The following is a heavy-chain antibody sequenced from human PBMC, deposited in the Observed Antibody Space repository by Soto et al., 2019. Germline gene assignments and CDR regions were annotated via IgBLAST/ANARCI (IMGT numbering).Heavy chain of an antibody. CDR2: IYYSGST. CDR3: ARGAYYYDSSGYYLELFDY. J-gene: IGHJ4*02. D-gene: IGHD3-22*01. CDR1: GGSISSYY. V-gene: IGHV4-59*01. Sequence: PSETLSLTWTVSGGSISSYYWSWIRQPPGKGLEWIGYIYYSGSTNYNPSLKSRVTISVDTSKNQFSLKLSSVTAADTAVYYCARGAYYYDSSGYYLELFDYWGQGTLVTVSS.